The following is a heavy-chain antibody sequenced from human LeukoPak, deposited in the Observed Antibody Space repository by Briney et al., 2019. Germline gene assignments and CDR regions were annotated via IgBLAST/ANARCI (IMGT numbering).Heavy chain of an antibody. CDR1: GFTFNDYY. CDR2: ISGSGTT. D-gene: IGHD1-7*01. Sequence: GGSLRLSCAASGFTFNDYYMSWIRQAPGKGLEWVSYISGSGTTYYADSVKGRFTISRDNSKNTLYLQMNSLRAEDTAVYYCAKDFRVEILELPDYWGRGTLVTVSS. V-gene: IGHV3-69-1*01. CDR3: AKDFRVEILELPDY. J-gene: IGHJ4*02.